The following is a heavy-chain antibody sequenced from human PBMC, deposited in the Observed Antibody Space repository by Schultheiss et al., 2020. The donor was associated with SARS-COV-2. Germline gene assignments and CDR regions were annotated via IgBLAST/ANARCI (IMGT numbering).Heavy chain of an antibody. J-gene: IGHJ6*03. D-gene: IGHD6-13*01. V-gene: IGHV2-26*01. CDR2: IFSNDEK. CDR1: GFSLSNARMG. Sequence: PTLVKPTETLTLTCTVSGFSLSNARMGVSWIRQPPGKALEWLAHIFSNDEKSYSTSLKSRLTISKDTSKSQVVLTMTNMDPVDTATYYCARIVTYSSSWYYYYYMDVWGKGTTVTVSS. CDR3: ARIVTYSSSWYYYYYMDV.